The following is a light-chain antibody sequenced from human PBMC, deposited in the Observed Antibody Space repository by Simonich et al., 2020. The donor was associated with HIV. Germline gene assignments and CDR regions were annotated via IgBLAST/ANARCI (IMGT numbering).Light chain of an antibody. CDR1: QSVSSN. J-gene: IGKJ1*01. CDR2: GSS. CDR3: QQSYSTLWT. V-gene: IGKV3-15*01. Sequence: EIVMTQSPATLSVSPGERATLSCRASQSVSSNLAWYQQKPGQAPRLLIYGSSTSATGIPARFSGSGSVTEFTLTISSMQSEDFATYYCQQSYSTLWTFGQGTKVEIK.